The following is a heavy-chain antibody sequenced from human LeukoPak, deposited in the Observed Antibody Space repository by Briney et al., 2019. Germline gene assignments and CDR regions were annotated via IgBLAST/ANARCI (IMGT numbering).Heavy chain of an antibody. Sequence: SETLSLTCTVSGGSISSYYWSWIRQPPGKGLEWIGYIYYSGTTNYNPSLKSRVTISVDTSKNQFSLKLSSVTAAVTAVYYCARGVYIAAAQYAYWGQGTLVTVSS. CDR1: GGSISSYY. D-gene: IGHD6-13*01. J-gene: IGHJ4*02. CDR2: IYYSGTT. V-gene: IGHV4-59*01. CDR3: ARGVYIAAAQYAY.